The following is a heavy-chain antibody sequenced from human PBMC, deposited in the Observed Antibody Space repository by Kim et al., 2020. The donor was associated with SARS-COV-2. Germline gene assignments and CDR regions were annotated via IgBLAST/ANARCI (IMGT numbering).Heavy chain of an antibody. CDR3: ARDHRGGTIFGVVLKGGAFDI. Sequence: GGSLRLSCAASGFTFSSYAMHWVRQAPGKGLEYVSAISSNGGSTYYANSVKGRFTISRDNSKNTLYLQMGSLRAEDMAVYYCARDHRGGTIFGVVLKGGAFDIWGQGTMVTVSS. CDR1: GFTFSSYA. V-gene: IGHV3-64*01. D-gene: IGHD3-3*01. J-gene: IGHJ3*02. CDR2: ISSNGGST.